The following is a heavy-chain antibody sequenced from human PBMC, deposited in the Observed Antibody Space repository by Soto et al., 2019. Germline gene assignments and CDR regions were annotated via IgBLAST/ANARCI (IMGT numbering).Heavy chain of an antibody. V-gene: IGHV3-23*01. Sequence: GGSLRLSCAASGFTFNTYPMSGVRQPPGKGLEWVSDISGFGGITYYADSVKGRFTISRDNSKNTLFLQMSSLRAEDTATYYCAKGRNYHDGSGYYSFPLDVRGQGTTVTVS. D-gene: IGHD3-22*01. CDR1: GFTFNTYP. CDR3: AKGRNYHDGSGYYSFPLDV. J-gene: IGHJ6*02. CDR2: ISGFGGIT.